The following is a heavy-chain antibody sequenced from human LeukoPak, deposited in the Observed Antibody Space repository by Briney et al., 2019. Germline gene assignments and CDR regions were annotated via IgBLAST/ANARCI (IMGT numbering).Heavy chain of an antibody. CDR3: AKDPEYGSGWFDY. D-gene: IGHD6-19*01. J-gene: IGHJ5*01. CDR1: GFAFSYYG. CDR2: LSYDRTNE. Sequence: AGSLRLSCATSGFAFSYYGMHWVRQAPGKAPEWVAFLSYDRTNEHYADSVKGRFTLTRDNSKNTRYLQMNSLRAGDTAVYFCAKDPEYGSGWFDYWGQGTLVTVSS. V-gene: IGHV3-30*18.